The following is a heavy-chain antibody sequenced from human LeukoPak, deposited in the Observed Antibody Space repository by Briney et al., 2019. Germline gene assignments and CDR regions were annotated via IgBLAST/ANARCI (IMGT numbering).Heavy chain of an antibody. J-gene: IGHJ5*02. Sequence: SVKVSCKASGGTFSSYAISWVRQAPGQGLEWMGGIIPIFGTANYAQKFQGRVTITADESTSTAYMELSRLRSDDTAVYYCARDRRRLIETWGQGTLVTVSS. CDR1: GGTFSSYA. V-gene: IGHV1-69*13. CDR2: IIPIFGTA. CDR3: ARDRRRLIET. D-gene: IGHD6-6*01.